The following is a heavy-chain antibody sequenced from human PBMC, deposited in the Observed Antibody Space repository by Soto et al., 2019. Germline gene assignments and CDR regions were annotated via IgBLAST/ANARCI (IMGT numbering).Heavy chain of an antibody. J-gene: IGHJ5*02. Sequence: SETLSLTCSVSGAALNSGNYYWSWIRQVPGKGLEWIGHIYVTGAVDYNPSLRDRITISQDTSERQFSLNLRLVTAADTAVYYCARLRIATNNYKWFDPWGQGAQVTVSS. CDR3: ARLRIATNNYKWFDP. D-gene: IGHD2-21*01. CDR1: GAALNSGNYY. V-gene: IGHV4-31*03. CDR2: IYVTGAV.